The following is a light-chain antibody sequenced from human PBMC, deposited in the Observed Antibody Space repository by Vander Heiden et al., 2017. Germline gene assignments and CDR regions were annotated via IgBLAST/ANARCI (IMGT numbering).Light chain of an antibody. V-gene: IGLV6-57*01. CDR3: QSYDSSNVV. CDR2: EDN. Sequence: NFMLTPPHSVSESPGKTVTISCTRSSGSIASNYVKWYQQRPGSSPTTVIYEDNQRPSGVPDRFSGSIDSSSNSASLTISGLKTEDEADYYCQSYDSSNVVFGGGTKLTVL. J-gene: IGLJ2*01. CDR1: SGSIASNY.